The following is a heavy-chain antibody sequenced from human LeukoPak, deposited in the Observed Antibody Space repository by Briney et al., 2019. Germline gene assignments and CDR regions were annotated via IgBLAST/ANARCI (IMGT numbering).Heavy chain of an antibody. V-gene: IGHV3-64*01. D-gene: IGHD1-26*01. CDR1: GFTFSSYA. Sequence: PGGSLRLFCAASGFTFSSYAMQWVRQAPGKGLEYVSTISNNGGSTYYANSVKGRITISRDNSKNTLYLQMGSLRAEDMAGYYCARGHVSGSFLDYWGQGTLVTVSS. CDR2: ISNNGGST. J-gene: IGHJ4*02. CDR3: ARGHVSGSFLDY.